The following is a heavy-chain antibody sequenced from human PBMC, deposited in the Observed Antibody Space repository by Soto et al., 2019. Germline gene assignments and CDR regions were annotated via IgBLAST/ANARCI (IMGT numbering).Heavy chain of an antibody. CDR3: ARMRTSIAARPPYFDY. J-gene: IGHJ4*02. Sequence: QVQLQESGPGLVKPAQTLSLTCTVSAGSISSGGYYWSWIRQHPGKGLEWIGSIYYSGSTYYNPSLKSRVTISVDTSKTQFSLKLSSVTAADTAVYYCARMRTSIAARPPYFDYWGQGTLVTVSS. V-gene: IGHV4-31*03. CDR2: IYYSGST. D-gene: IGHD6-6*01. CDR1: AGSISSGGYY.